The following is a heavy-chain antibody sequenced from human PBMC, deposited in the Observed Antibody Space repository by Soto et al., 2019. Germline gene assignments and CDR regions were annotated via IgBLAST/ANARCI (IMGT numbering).Heavy chain of an antibody. Sequence: QVQRVESGGGGVQPGRSLRLSCAASGFTCSSYAMHWVRQAPGKGLEWVAVISYDGSNKYYADSVKGRFTISRDKSKNTLYLQMNSLRAEDTAVYYCAEGGGYFQHWGQGTLVTVSS. J-gene: IGHJ1*01. CDR2: ISYDGSNK. D-gene: IGHD3-16*01. V-gene: IGHV3-30-3*02. CDR1: GFTCSSYA. CDR3: AEGGGYFQH.